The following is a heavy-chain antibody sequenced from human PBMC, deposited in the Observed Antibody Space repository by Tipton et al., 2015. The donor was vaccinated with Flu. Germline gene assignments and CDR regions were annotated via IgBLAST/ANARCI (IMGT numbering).Heavy chain of an antibody. CDR1: GFTFDDYA. CDR3: AKVIPELVAGLDY. J-gene: IGHJ4*02. CDR2: ISGGGAIT. Sequence: SLRLSCAASGFTFDDYAMHWVRQAPGKGLEWVSAISGGGAITYFADSVKGRFTISRDNSKNTVVLQMNSLRAEDTAVYYCAKVIPELVAGLDYWGQGTLVTVSS. D-gene: IGHD6-19*01. V-gene: IGHV3-23*01.